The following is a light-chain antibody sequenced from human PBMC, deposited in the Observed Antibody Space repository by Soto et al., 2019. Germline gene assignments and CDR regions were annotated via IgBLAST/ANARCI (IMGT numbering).Light chain of an antibody. V-gene: IGKV3-11*01. CDR2: DAS. J-gene: IGKJ5*01. CDR3: QQRSNWPPIT. CDR1: QSVSSY. Sequence: EIVLTQSPATLFLSPGERATLSCRASQSVSSYLAWYQQKPGQAPRLLIYDASNRATGIPARFSGSGSGTDFTLTISCLEPEDFAVYYCQQRSNWPPITFGQGTRLEIK.